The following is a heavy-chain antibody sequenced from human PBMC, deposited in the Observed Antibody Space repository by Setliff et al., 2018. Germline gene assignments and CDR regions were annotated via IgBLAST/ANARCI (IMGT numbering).Heavy chain of an antibody. CDR3: ARFRRGVALGWFDP. D-gene: IGHD3-10*01. CDR2: INHSGST. CDR1: GGSFSGYY. J-gene: IGHJ5*02. V-gene: IGHV4-34*01. Sequence: PSETLSLTCAVYGGSFSGYYWSWIRQPPGKGLEWIGEINHSGSTNYNPSLKSRVTISVDTSKKQSSLKLNSMTAADTAVYYCARFRRGVALGWFDPWGQGTLVTVSS.